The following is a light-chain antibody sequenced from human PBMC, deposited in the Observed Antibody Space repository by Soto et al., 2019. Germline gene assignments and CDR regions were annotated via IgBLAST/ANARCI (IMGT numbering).Light chain of an antibody. CDR1: QSVSSSY. V-gene: IGKV3-20*01. CDR3: QQYGNSPWT. Sequence: EIVLTQSPGTLSLSPGERATLSCRASQSVSSSYLAWYRQKPGQAPRLLIYGASSRATGIPDRFSGSGSGTDFTLTISRLEPEDFAMYYCQQYGNSPWTFGQGTKVEIK. CDR2: GAS. J-gene: IGKJ1*01.